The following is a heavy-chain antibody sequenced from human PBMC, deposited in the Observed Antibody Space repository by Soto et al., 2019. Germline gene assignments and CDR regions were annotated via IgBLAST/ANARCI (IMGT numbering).Heavy chain of an antibody. J-gene: IGHJ4*02. D-gene: IGHD5-18*01. CDR3: ARDETYSSYYFDY. CDR1: GYTFNSYG. Sequence: GASVKVSCKASGYTFNSYGLSWVRQAPGQGLEWLGWISGYNGNTNYAEKFQGRVTMTTDTSTSTVYMELGSLRSDDTAVYYCARDETYSSYYFDYWGQGTLVTVSS. CDR2: ISGYNGNT. V-gene: IGHV1-18*01.